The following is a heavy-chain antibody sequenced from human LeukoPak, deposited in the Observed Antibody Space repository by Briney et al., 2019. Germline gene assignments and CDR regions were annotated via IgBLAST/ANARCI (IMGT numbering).Heavy chain of an antibody. D-gene: IGHD5-18*01. CDR3: ARLRGYSYGSDFDY. J-gene: IGHJ4*02. CDR2: ISSSSYI. V-gene: IGHV3-21*01. CDR1: GFTFSSYS. Sequence: GGSLRLSCAASGFTFSSYSMNWVRQAPGKGLEWVSSISSSSYIYYADSVKGRFTISRDNAKNSLYLQMNSLRAEDTAVYYCARLRGYSYGSDFDYWGQGTLVTVSS.